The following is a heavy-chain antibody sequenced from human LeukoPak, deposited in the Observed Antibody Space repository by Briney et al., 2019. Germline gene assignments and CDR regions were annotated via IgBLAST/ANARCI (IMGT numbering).Heavy chain of an antibody. V-gene: IGHV4-59*01. Sequence: SETLSLTCTVSGDSISSYYWSWIRQPPGKGLEWIGYIYYSGSTSYNPSLKSRVTISVDTSKNQFSLKLSSVTAADTAVYYCARRYGDYARFDPWGQGTLVTVSS. D-gene: IGHD4-17*01. CDR1: GDSISSYY. CDR3: ARRYGDYARFDP. CDR2: IYYSGST. J-gene: IGHJ5*02.